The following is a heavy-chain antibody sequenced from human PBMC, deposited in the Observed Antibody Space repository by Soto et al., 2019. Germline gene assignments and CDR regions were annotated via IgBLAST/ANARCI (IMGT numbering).Heavy chain of an antibody. J-gene: IGHJ4*02. CDR2: IRVYNGNT. CDR1: GYTFASYG. CDR3: ARGYNDYWSGYYTLDY. V-gene: IGHV1-18*01. Sequence: ASVKVSCKASGYTFASYGVSWVRQAPGQGLEWMGWIRVYNGNTKYAQKLQDRVTMTTDTSTSTAYMELRSLRSDDTAVYYCARGYNDYWSGYYTLDYWGQGTLVTVSS. D-gene: IGHD3-3*01.